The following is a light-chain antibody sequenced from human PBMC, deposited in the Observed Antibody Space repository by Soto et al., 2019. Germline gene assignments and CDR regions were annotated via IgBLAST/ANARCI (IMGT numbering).Light chain of an antibody. V-gene: IGKV3-20*01. CDR1: QSVSSSY. Sequence: EIVLTQSPGTLSLSPGERATLSCRASQSVSSSYLAWYQQKPGQAPRLLIYGASSRATGIPDRFSGSGSGTDVTLTISRLEPEDFALYYCRQYGSSPWTFGQGTKVEIK. CDR2: GAS. J-gene: IGKJ1*01. CDR3: RQYGSSPWT.